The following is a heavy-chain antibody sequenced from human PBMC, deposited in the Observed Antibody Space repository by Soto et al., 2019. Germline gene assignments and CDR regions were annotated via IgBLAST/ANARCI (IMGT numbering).Heavy chain of an antibody. CDR3: ARDRWGRLGGDY. D-gene: IGHD5-12*01. Sequence: QVQLVQSGAEVKKPGASVKVSCKASGYTFTSYGISWVRQAPGQGLEWMGWISAYNGNINYAQELQGRLIMSTGXSTSTAYMELRSLRSDDTAVYYCARDRWGRLGGDYWGQGTLVTVSS. CDR1: GYTFTSYG. V-gene: IGHV1-18*01. J-gene: IGHJ4*02. CDR2: ISAYNGNI.